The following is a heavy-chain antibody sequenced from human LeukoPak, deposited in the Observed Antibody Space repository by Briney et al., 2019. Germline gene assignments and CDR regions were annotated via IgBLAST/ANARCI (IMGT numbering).Heavy chain of an antibody. Sequence: SVKVSCKASGGTFSSYAIGWVRQAPGQGLEWMGGIIPIFGTANYAQKFQGRVTITADESTSTAYMELSSLRSEDTAVYYCARGVRLLFGELWAFDYWGQGTLVTVSS. CDR2: IIPIFGTA. D-gene: IGHD3-10*01. V-gene: IGHV1-69*13. J-gene: IGHJ4*02. CDR1: GGTFSSYA. CDR3: ARGVRLLFGELWAFDY.